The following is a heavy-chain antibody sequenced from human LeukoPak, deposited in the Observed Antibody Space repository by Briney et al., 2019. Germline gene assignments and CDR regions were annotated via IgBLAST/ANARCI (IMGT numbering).Heavy chain of an antibody. V-gene: IGHV4-34*01. J-gene: IGHJ4*02. Sequence: SETLSLTCAVYGGSFSGYYWSWIRQPPGKGLEWIGEINHSGSTNYNPSLKSRVTISVDTSKNQFSLKLSSVTAADTAVYYCARGLSRRRALDYWGQGTLVTVSS. CDR2: INHSGST. CDR1: GGSFSGYY. CDR3: ARGLSRRRALDY. D-gene: IGHD2/OR15-2a*01.